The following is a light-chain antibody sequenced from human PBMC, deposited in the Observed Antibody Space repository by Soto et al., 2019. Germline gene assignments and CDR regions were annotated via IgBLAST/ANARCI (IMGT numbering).Light chain of an antibody. CDR3: CSYAGSSPYV. CDR2: EVS. J-gene: IGLJ1*01. V-gene: IGLV2-23*02. CDR1: SSVVGSYNL. Sequence: QSALTQPASVSGSSGQSITISCTGTSSVVGSYNLVSWYQQHPGKAPKLMIYEVSKRPSGVSNRFSGSKSGNTASLTISGLQAEDEADYYCCSYAGSSPYVFGTGTKVTVL.